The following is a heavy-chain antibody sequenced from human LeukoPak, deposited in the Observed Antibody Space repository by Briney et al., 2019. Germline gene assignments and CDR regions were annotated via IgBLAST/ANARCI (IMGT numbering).Heavy chain of an antibody. D-gene: IGHD3-10*01. CDR1: GFTFSSYA. CDR2: ISGSGGST. J-gene: IGHJ5*02. Sequence: GGSLRLSCAASGFTFSSYAMSWVRQAPGKGLEWVSAISGSGGSTYYADSVKGRFTISRDNSKNTLYLQMNSLRAEDTAVYYCAKAPPMVRGVRDWFDPWGQGTLVTVSS. V-gene: IGHV3-23*01. CDR3: AKAPPMVRGVRDWFDP.